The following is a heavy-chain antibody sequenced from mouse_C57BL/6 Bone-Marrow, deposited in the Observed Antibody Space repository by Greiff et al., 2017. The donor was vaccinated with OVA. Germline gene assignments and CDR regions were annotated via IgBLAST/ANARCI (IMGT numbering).Heavy chain of an antibody. J-gene: IGHJ3*01. CDR2: IWGVGST. Sequence: VQRVESGPGLVAPSQSLSITCTVSGFSLTSYGVDWVRQSPGKGLEWLGVIWGVGSTNYNSALKSRLSISKDNSKSQVFLKMNSLQTDDTAMYYCASGYSNYGYFFAYWGQGTLVTVSA. V-gene: IGHV2-6*01. CDR1: GFSLTSYG. D-gene: IGHD2-5*01. CDR3: ASGYSNYGYFFAY.